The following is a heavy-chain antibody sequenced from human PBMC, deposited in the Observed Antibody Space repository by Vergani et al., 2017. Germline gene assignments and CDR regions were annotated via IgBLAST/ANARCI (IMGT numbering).Heavy chain of an antibody. Sequence: QVQLVQSGAEVKKPGASVKVSCKASGYTFTSYYMHWVRQAPGQGLEWMGIINPSGGRTSYAQKFQGRVTMTRDTSTSTVDMELSSLRSEDTAVYYCEREGVQPGPGRGVQAAMPVSYWFDPWGQGTLVTVSS. J-gene: IGHJ5*02. D-gene: IGHD2-2*01. V-gene: IGHV1-46*01. CDR1: GYTFTSYY. CDR2: INPSGGRT. CDR3: EREGVQPGPGRGVQAAMPVSYWFDP.